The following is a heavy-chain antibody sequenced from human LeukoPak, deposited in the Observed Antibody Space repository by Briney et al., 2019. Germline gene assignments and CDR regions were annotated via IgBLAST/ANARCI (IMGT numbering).Heavy chain of an antibody. CDR1: GGTFSSYA. V-gene: IGHV1-69*05. J-gene: IGHJ4*02. D-gene: IGHD5-24*01. Sequence: ASVKVSCKASGGTFSSYAISWVRQAPGQGLEWMGGIIPIFGTANYAQKFQGRVTITTDESTSTAYMELSSLRSEDTAVYYCARDLSVEMATESYWGQGTLVTVSS. CDR2: IIPIFGTA. CDR3: ARDLSVEMATESY.